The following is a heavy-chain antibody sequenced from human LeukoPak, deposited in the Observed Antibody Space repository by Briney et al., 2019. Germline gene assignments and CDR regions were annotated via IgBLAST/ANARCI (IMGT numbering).Heavy chain of an antibody. D-gene: IGHD3-10*01. Sequence: RXPPGKGLXXXGXIXHSGSTNYNPSLKSRVTISVDTSKNQFSLKLSSVTAADTAVYYCARPRRITMVRGVINDAFDIWGQGTMVTVSS. J-gene: IGHJ3*02. CDR2: IXHSGST. V-gene: IGHV4-34*01. CDR3: ARPRRITMVRGVINDAFDI.